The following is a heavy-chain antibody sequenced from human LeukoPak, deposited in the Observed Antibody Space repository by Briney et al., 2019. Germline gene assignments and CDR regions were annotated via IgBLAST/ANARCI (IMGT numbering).Heavy chain of an antibody. CDR1: GYTFTSYD. J-gene: IGHJ1*01. CDR3: TRGPYAYSQY. CDR2: INPDSGNT. Sequence: APVKVSCKASGYTFTSYDINWVRQAPGQGFEWMGWINPDSGNTGYGQKFQGRLTMTRDASISTAYMELSSLRSEDTAFYYCTRGPYAYSQYWGQGTLVTVSS. V-gene: IGHV1-8*01. D-gene: IGHD4-17*01.